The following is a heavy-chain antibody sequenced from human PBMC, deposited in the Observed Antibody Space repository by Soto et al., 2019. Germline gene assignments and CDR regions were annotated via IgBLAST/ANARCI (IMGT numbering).Heavy chain of an antibody. D-gene: IGHD1-20*01. CDR1: GFTFNSYV. J-gene: IGHJ4*02. CDR2: ISTSGDST. V-gene: IGHV3-23*01. CDR3: AFKGTFHWYY. Sequence: EVQLLESGGGLVQPGGSLRLSCAASGFTFNSYVLNWVRQAPGKGLEWVSGISTSGDSTYYADSVKGRFTISRDNSQTTLYLQMNSLSPEDTAVYYCAFKGTFHWYYWGQGTLVTVSS.